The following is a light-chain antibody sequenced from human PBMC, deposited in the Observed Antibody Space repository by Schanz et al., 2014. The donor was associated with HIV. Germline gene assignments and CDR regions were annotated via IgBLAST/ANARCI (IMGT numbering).Light chain of an antibody. V-gene: IGLV1-40*01. J-gene: IGLJ2*01. CDR1: SSNIGAGYD. CDR2: GNN. Sequence: SVLTRPPSVSGAPGQRVTISCTGSSSNIGAGYDVHWYQHLPGSAPKLLISGNNNRPSGVLDRFSGSKSGTAASLDITALLAEDEAEYYCQSYDSSLSGVLFGGGTKVTVL. CDR3: QSYDSSLSGVL.